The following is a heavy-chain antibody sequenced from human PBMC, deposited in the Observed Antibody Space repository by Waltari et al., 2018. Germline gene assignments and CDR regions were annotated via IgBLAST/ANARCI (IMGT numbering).Heavy chain of an antibody. V-gene: IGHV4-39*07. J-gene: IGHJ4*02. CDR2: IHYSGST. CDR3: ARESGRDYYLDS. D-gene: IGHD3-10*01. Sequence: QLQLQESGPGLVKTSETLSLTCTVSGCSISSSSSYWGWIRQSPGKGLEWIGIIHYSGSTHYSPSLKSRVTMSVDTSKNQVSLKVNSVTAADTAVYYCARESGRDYYLDSWGQGTLVTVSS. CDR1: GCSISSSSSY.